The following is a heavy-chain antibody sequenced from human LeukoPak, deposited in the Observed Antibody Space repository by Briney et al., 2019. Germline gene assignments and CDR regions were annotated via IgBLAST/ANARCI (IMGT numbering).Heavy chain of an antibody. Sequence: GGSLRLSCAASGFTFSSYGIHWVRQAPGKGLEWVAFIRYDGSNKYYADSVKGRFTISRDNSKNTLYLQMNSLRAEDTAVYYCARRLSGYSGNYFDYWGQGTLVTVSS. V-gene: IGHV3-30*02. D-gene: IGHD5-12*01. CDR3: ARRLSGYSGNYFDY. J-gene: IGHJ4*02. CDR1: GFTFSSYG. CDR2: IRYDGSNK.